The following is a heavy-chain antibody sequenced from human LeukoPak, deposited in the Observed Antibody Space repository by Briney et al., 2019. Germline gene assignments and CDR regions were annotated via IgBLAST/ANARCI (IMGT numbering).Heavy chain of an antibody. Sequence: PGGSLRLSCAASGFTFSSYSMNWVRQAPGKGLEWVSSISSSSSYIYYADSVKGRFTISRDNAKNSLYLQMNSLRAEDTAVYYCKSVFWSGYSPYVFDYWGQGTLVTVSS. V-gene: IGHV3-21*01. D-gene: IGHD3-3*01. J-gene: IGHJ4*02. CDR1: GFTFSSYS. CDR3: KSVFWSGYSPYVFDY. CDR2: ISSSSSYI.